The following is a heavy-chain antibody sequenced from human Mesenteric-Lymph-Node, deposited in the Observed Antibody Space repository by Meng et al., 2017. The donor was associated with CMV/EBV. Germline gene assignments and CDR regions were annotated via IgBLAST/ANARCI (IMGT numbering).Heavy chain of an antibody. D-gene: IGHD3-3*01. V-gene: IGHV3-23*03. Sequence: GGSLRLSCAASEFTFSSYWMSWVRQAPGKGLEWVSLIYSGGTSTYYVDSVKGRFTISRDNANNSLYLQMNSLRAEDTAVYYCARSRGGLSVTIFGVALDYWGQGTLVTVSS. CDR1: EFTFSSYW. CDR2: IYSGGTST. J-gene: IGHJ4*02. CDR3: ARSRGGLSVTIFGVALDY.